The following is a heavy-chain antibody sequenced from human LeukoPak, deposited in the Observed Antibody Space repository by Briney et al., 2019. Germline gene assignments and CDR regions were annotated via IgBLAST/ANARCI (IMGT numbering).Heavy chain of an antibody. CDR1: GFTFGDYA. J-gene: IGHJ4*02. CDR3: TRDAQYYDFWCGYYDRRFDY. V-gene: IGHV3-49*03. D-gene: IGHD3-3*01. CDR2: IRSKAYGGTT. Sequence: PGGSLRLSCTASGFTFGDYAMSWFRQAPGKGLEWVGFIRSKAYGGTTEYAASVKGRFTISRDDSKSIAYLQMNSLKTEDTAVYYCTRDAQYYDFWCGYYDRRFDYWGQGTLVTVSS.